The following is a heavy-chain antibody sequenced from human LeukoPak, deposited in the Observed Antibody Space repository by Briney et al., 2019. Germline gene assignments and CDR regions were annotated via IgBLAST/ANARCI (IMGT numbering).Heavy chain of an antibody. D-gene: IGHD4-11*01. CDR2: IYHSGST. Sequence: SEILSLTCAVSGYSIRSGDYWGWIRQSPGKGLEWIGSIYHSGSTHYNPSLKSRVTISVDTSKNQFSLMLSSVTAADTAVYYCARNRSLTTTPGFDHWGQGTLVTVSS. CDR3: ARNRSLTTTPGFDH. J-gene: IGHJ4*02. V-gene: IGHV4-38-2*01. CDR1: GYSIRSGDY.